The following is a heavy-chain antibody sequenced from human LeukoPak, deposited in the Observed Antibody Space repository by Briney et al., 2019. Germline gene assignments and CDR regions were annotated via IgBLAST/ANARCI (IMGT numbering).Heavy chain of an antibody. Sequence: AGGSLRLSCAASGFTFSSYWMSWVRQAPGKGLEWVSFISSGGNTDHSDSVKGRFTISRDNSKNTLYLQMNSLRAEDTAIYYCARRAGEYSHPYDYWGQGTLVTVSS. CDR3: ARRAGEYSHPYDY. J-gene: IGHJ4*02. D-gene: IGHD2-15*01. V-gene: IGHV3-53*01. CDR2: ISSGGNT. CDR1: GFTFSSYW.